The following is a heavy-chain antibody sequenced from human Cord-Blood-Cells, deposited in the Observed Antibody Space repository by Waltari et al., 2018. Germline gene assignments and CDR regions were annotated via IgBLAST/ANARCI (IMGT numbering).Heavy chain of an antibody. CDR2: ISSMSSDI. CDR1: GFTFSSHS. CDR3: ARDLANWGSRGDAFDI. J-gene: IGHJ3*02. D-gene: IGHD7-27*01. Sequence: EVQLVESGGGLVKPGGSLRLSCAASGFTFSSHSMNWVRQAPGKGLEWVSSISSMSSDISYADSVTGRFTISRDNAKSSLYMQMNSLRAEDTAVYYCARDLANWGSRGDAFDIWGQGTMVTVSS. V-gene: IGHV3-21*01.